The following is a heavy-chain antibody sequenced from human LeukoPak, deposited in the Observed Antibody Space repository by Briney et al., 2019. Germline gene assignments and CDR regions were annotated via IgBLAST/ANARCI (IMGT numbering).Heavy chain of an antibody. J-gene: IGHJ4*02. CDR2: ISYDGSNK. V-gene: IGHV3-30-3*02. CDR3: AKETYYYGSGSYSLDY. CDR1: GYTFTSYA. D-gene: IGHD3-10*01. Sequence: SRKASGYTFTSYAMHWVRQAPGKGLEWVAVISYDGSNKYYADSVKGRFTISRDNSKNTLYLQMNSLRAEDTAVYYCAKETYYYGSGSYSLDYWGQGTLVTVSS.